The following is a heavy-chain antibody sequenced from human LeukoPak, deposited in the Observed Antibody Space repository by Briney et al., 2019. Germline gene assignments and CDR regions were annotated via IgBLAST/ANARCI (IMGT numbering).Heavy chain of an antibody. CDR3: TSSRGFSYGYRSDYFDY. V-gene: IGHV3-49*04. D-gene: IGHD5-18*01. Sequence: GGSLRLSCTASGFTFGDYAMSWVRQAPGKGLEGVGFIRSKAYGGTTEYAASVKGRFTISRDDSKSIAYLQMNSLKTEDTAVYYCTSSRGFSYGYRSDYFDYWGQGTLVTVSS. CDR2: IRSKAYGGTT. CDR1: GFTFGDYA. J-gene: IGHJ4*02.